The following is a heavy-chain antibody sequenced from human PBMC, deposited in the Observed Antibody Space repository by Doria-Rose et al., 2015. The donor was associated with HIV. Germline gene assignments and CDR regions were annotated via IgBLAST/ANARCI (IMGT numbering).Heavy chain of an antibody. CDR2: IFSDDER. CDR3: ARIKSSRWYRKYYFDF. D-gene: IGHD6-13*01. J-gene: IGHJ4*02. CDR1: GVSLSSPGMG. Sequence: ESGPVLVKPTETLTLTCTVSGVSLSSPGMGVSWIRQHPGKALEWPANIFSDDERSYKTSLKSRLTISRGTSKSQVVLTMTDMDPVGTATYYCARIKSSRWYRKYYFDFWGQGTLVIVSA. V-gene: IGHV2-26*01.